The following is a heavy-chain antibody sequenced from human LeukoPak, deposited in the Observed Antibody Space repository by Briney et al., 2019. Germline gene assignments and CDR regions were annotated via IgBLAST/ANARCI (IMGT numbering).Heavy chain of an antibody. CDR2: INHSGST. Sequence: PSETLSLTCAVYGGSFSGYYWSWIRQPPGKGLEWIGEINHSGSTNYNPSLKGRVTISVDTSKNQFSLKLSSVTAADTAVYYCASGSESTSCSHWGQGTLVTVSS. J-gene: IGHJ4*02. D-gene: IGHD2-2*01. V-gene: IGHV4-34*01. CDR1: GGSFSGYY. CDR3: ASGSESTSCSH.